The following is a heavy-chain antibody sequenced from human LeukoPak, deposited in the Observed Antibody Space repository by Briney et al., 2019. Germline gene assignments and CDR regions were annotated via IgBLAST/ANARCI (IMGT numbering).Heavy chain of an antibody. Sequence: SQTLSLTCAISGDSVSSNSATWNWIRQSPSRGLEWLGRTYSRSKWYNEYAPSVKGRIAFNPDTSKNQFSLQLNSVTPEDTAVYYCARALSRYFDYWGQGTLVAVSS. CDR1: GDSVSSNSAT. CDR2: TYSRSKWYN. D-gene: IGHD5/OR15-5a*01. CDR3: ARALSRYFDY. V-gene: IGHV6-1*01. J-gene: IGHJ4*02.